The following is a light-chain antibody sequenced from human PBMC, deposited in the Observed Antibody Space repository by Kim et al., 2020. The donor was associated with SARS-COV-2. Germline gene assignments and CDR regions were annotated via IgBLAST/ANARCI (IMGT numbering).Light chain of an antibody. CDR3: QSYDSSLSALYV. CDR1: SSNIGAGYD. CDR2: GNS. J-gene: IGLJ1*01. V-gene: IGLV1-40*01. Sequence: QSVLTKPPSVSGAPGQRVTISCTGSSSNIGAGYDVHWYQQLPGTALKLLIYGNSNRPSGVPDRFSGSKSGTSASLAITGLQAEYEADYYCQSYDSSLSALYVFGTGTKVTVL.